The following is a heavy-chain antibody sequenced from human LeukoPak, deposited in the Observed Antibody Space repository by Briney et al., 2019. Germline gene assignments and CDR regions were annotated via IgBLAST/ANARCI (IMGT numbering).Heavy chain of an antibody. CDR2: INPNSGGT. Sequence: ASVKVSCKASGYTFTGYYMHWVRQAPGQGLEWMGRINPNSGGTNSAQKFQGRVTMTSDTSINTAYMELSRLRSDDTAVYYCARVDYYGSGSYYSDYWGQGTLVTVSS. CDR3: ARVDYYGSGSYYSDY. J-gene: IGHJ4*02. D-gene: IGHD3-10*01. CDR1: GYTFTGYY. V-gene: IGHV1-2*06.